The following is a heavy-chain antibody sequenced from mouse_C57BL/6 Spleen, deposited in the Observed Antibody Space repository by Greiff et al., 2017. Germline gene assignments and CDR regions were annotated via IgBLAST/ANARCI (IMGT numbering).Heavy chain of an antibody. CDR3: ARQGEIYYGNYFDY. CDR2: ISSGGSYT. V-gene: IGHV5-6*01. J-gene: IGHJ2*01. D-gene: IGHD2-1*01. Sequence: EVQRVESGGDLVKPGGSLKLSCAASGFTFSSYGMSWVRQTPDKRLEWVATISSGGSYTYYPDSVKGRFTISRDNAKNTLYLQMSSLKSEDTAMYYCARQGEIYYGNYFDYWGQGTTLTVSS. CDR1: GFTFSSYG.